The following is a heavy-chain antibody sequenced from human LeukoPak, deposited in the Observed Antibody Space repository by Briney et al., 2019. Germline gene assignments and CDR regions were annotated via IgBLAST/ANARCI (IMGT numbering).Heavy chain of an antibody. V-gene: IGHV3-23*01. Sequence: GGSLRLSCAASGFTFSTYAMSWVRQPPGKGLEWVSAIGGSGDFTYYAEYVRGRFTISRDNSKKTLYLQMNSLRAEDTAVYYCAKADRGWGVITKDWGQGTLVTVSS. CDR3: AKADRGWGVITKD. D-gene: IGHD3-10*01. J-gene: IGHJ4*02. CDR1: GFTFSTYA. CDR2: IGGSGDFT.